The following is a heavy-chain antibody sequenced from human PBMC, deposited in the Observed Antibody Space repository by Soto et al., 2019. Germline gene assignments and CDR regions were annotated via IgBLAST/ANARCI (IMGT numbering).Heavy chain of an antibody. D-gene: IGHD6-13*01. Sequence: PSETLSLTCTVSGGSISSSSYYWGWIRQPPGKGLEWIGSIYYSGSTYYNPSLKSRVTISVDTSKNQFSLKLSSVTAADTAVYYCARSNIAAAGTLVYWFDPWGHGTLVTVSS. CDR3: ARSNIAAAGTLVYWFDP. J-gene: IGHJ5*02. CDR2: IYYSGST. CDR1: GGSISSSSYY. V-gene: IGHV4-39*01.